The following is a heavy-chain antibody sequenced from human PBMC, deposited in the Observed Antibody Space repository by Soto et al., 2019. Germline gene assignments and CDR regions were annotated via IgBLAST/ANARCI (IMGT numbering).Heavy chain of an antibody. CDR1: VCTFSSYA. J-gene: IGHJ6*04. CDR2: ISSNGGST. Sequence: PVGSLRLSCSASVCTFSSYAMHWVRHSPGKGLEYVSAISSNGGSTYYADSVKGRFTISRDNSKNTLYLQMSSLRAEDTAVYYCVKGGYCSSSICSYYYYYGTDVWGAGTTVTVSS. V-gene: IGHV3-64D*06. CDR3: VKGGYCSSSICSYYYYYGTDV. D-gene: IGHD2-2*03.